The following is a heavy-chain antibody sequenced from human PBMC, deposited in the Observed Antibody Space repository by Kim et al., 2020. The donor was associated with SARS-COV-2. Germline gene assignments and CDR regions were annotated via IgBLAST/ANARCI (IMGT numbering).Heavy chain of an antibody. CDR2: IYYSGST. J-gene: IGHJ5*02. V-gene: IGHV4-31*03. Sequence: SETLSLTCTVSGGSISSGGYYWSWIRQHPGKGLEWIGYIYYSGSTYYNPSLKSRVTISVDTSKNQFSLKLSSVTAADTAVYYCAREGDSSTSGYNWFDPWGQGTLVTVSS. CDR1: GGSISSGGYY. D-gene: IGHD6-6*01. CDR3: AREGDSSTSGYNWFDP.